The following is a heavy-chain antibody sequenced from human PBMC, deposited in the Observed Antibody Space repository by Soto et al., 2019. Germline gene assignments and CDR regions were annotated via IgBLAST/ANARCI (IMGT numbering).Heavy chain of an antibody. CDR2: INHSGST. CDR3: ARGPQSHRGYSSSSRLYYYGMDV. CDR1: GGSFSGYY. Sequence: SETLSLTCAVYGGSFSGYYWSWIRQPPGKGLEWIGEINHSGSTNYNPSLKSRVTISVDTSKNQFSLKLSSVTAADTAVYYCARGPQSHRGYSSSSRLYYYGMDVWGQGTTVTVSS. J-gene: IGHJ6*02. D-gene: IGHD6-6*01. V-gene: IGHV4-34*09.